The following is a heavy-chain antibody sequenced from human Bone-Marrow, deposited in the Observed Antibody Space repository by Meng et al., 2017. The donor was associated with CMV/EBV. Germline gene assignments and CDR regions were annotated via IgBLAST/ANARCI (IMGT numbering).Heavy chain of an antibody. CDR1: GGSISSSSYY. CDR3: ARDESKWLRSLGY. V-gene: IGHV4-39*07. CDR2: IYYSGST. J-gene: IGHJ4*02. Sequence: GSLRLSCTVSGGSISSSSYYWGWIRQPPGKGLEWIGSIYYSGSTYYNPSLKSRVTISVDTSKNQFSPKLSSVTAADTAVYYCARDESKWLRSLGYWGQGTLVTVSS. D-gene: IGHD5-12*01.